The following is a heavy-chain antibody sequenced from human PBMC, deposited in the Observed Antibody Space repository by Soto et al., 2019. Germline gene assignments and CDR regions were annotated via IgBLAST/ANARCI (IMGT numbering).Heavy chain of an antibody. CDR2: INAGNGNT. Sequence: ASVKVSCKASGYTFTSYAMHWVRQAPGQRLEWMGWINAGNGNTKYSQKFQGRVTITRDTSASTAYMELSSLRSEDTAVYYCATYYDSSGYYDYWGQGTLVTVSS. V-gene: IGHV1-3*01. CDR1: GYTFTSYA. CDR3: ATYYDSSGYYDY. J-gene: IGHJ4*02. D-gene: IGHD3-22*01.